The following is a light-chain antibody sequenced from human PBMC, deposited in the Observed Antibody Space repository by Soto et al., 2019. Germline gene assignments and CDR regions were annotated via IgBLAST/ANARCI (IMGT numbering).Light chain of an antibody. CDR1: HSNIGTKA. J-gene: IGLJ3*02. CDR2: KTD. Sequence: QSVLTQPPSAYGTPGQRVTISCSGSHSNIGTKAVKWFQQVPGAAPKSLIYKTDQRPSGVPDRFSGSKSGTSASLAISGLQPEDEADYYCASWDDSLNGVVFGGGTKLTVL. V-gene: IGLV1-44*01. CDR3: ASWDDSLNGVV.